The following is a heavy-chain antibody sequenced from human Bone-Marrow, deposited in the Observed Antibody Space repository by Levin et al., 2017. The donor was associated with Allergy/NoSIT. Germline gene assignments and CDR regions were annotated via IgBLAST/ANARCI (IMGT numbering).Heavy chain of an antibody. D-gene: IGHD2-21*01. V-gene: IGHV3-7*01. CDR3: ARLVRVRGMDV. CDR2: IKQDGSEK. CDR1: GFTFSTYW. J-gene: IGHJ6*02. Sequence: GGSLRLSCAASGFTFSTYWMSWVRQAPGKGLEWVANIKQDGSEKYYVDSVKGRFTVSRDNAKNSLYLQMYSLRAEDTAVYYCARLVRVRGMDVWGQGTTVTVSS.